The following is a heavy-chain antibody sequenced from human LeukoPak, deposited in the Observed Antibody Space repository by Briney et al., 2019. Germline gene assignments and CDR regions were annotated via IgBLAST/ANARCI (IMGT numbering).Heavy chain of an antibody. CDR1: GYTFTSYG. CDR2: ISAYNGNT. Sequence: ASVKVSCKASGYTFTSYGIRWVRQAPGQGLEWMGWISAYNGNTNYAQKLQGRLPMPTHTSTTTAYMELRSLRSDDTAVYYCARAPGYCSGCSCFDFWGQGTLVTVSS. D-gene: IGHD2-15*01. V-gene: IGHV1-18*01. CDR3: ARAPGYCSGCSCFDF. J-gene: IGHJ4*02.